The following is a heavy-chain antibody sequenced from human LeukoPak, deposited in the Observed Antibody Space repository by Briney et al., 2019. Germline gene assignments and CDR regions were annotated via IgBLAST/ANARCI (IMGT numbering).Heavy chain of an antibody. D-gene: IGHD1-26*01. CDR1: GFTFSSYA. CDR2: ISGSGGGT. J-gene: IGHJ4*02. Sequence: GGSLRLSCAASGFTFSSYAMSWVRQAPGKGLEWVSAISGSGGGTYYADSVKGRFTISRDNSKNTLYLQMNSLRAEDTAVYYCAKGHSPVGTTLDWGQGTLVTVSS. V-gene: IGHV3-23*01. CDR3: AKGHSPVGTTLD.